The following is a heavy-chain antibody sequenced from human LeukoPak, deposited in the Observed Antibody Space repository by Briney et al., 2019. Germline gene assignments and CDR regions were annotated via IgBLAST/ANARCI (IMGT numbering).Heavy chain of an antibody. CDR3: AKDDHWDFDY. CDR1: GFPFSSYW. D-gene: IGHD3-16*01. Sequence: GGSLRLSCAASGFPFSSYWMNWVRQAPGKGLEWVANINRDGSVTNYADSLKGRFTISRDNNKDSLYLQMNSLRAEDTAVYFCAKDDHWDFDYWGQGTLVTVSS. V-gene: IGHV3-7*01. CDR2: INRDGSVT. J-gene: IGHJ4*02.